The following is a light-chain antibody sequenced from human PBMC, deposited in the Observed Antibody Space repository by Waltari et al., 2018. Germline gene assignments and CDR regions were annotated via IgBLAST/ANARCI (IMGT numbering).Light chain of an antibody. Sequence: EIVMTQSPATLSVSPGERATLSCRASQSVSSNLAWYHQKPGQAPRLLIYGASTRATGIPARCSGSGSGTEFTLTISSLQSEDFALYYCLQYNNWWTFGQGTKVEIK. J-gene: IGKJ1*01. V-gene: IGKV3-15*01. CDR1: QSVSSN. CDR3: LQYNNWWT. CDR2: GAS.